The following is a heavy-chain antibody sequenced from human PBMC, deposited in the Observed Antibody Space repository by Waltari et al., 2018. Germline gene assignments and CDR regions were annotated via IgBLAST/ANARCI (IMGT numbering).Heavy chain of an antibody. CDR3: AREGVGPNDVLDI. J-gene: IGHJ3*02. D-gene: IGHD1-26*01. Sequence: EVQLVESGGTLVQPGGSLRLSCAASGSTFSNYWMSWVRQAPGKGLGWVANIKRDESEKYYVDSVKGRFTISRDNARNSLYLQMNSLRAEDTAVYYCAREGVGPNDVLDIWGQGTVVTVSS. CDR2: IKRDESEK. V-gene: IGHV3-7*01. CDR1: GSTFSNYW.